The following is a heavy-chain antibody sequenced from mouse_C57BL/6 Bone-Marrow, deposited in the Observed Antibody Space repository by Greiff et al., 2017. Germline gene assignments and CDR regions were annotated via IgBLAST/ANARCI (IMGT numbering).Heavy chain of an antibody. J-gene: IGHJ3*01. CDR3: ARWGGDAWLAY. D-gene: IGHD3-3*01. Sequence: QVQLQQSGAELARPGASVKLSCKASGYTFTSYGISWVKQRTGQGLEWIGEIYPRSGNTYYNEKFKGKATLTADKSSSTAYMELRSLTSEDSAVYFCARWGGDAWLAYWGQGTLVTVSA. CDR1: GYTFTSYG. V-gene: IGHV1-81*01. CDR2: IYPRSGNT.